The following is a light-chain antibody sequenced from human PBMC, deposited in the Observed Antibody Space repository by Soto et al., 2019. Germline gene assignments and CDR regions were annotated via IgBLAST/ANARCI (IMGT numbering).Light chain of an antibody. CDR1: QTVTNDY. J-gene: IGKJ3*01. V-gene: IGKV3-20*01. CDR3: QQYGSSPLLT. Sequence: EIVLTQSPGTLSLSPGERATLSCRASQTVTNDYLAWYQQKPGQAPRLLIFGASSRATGIPDRFGGSGSGTDFTLTISSLEPDDFAVYYCQQYGSSPLLTFGPGTKVDFK. CDR2: GAS.